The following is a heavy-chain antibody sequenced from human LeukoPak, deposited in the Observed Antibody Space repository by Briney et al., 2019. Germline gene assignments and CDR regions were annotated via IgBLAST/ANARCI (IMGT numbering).Heavy chain of an antibody. CDR1: GLTFSNYW. D-gene: IGHD3-16*01. Sequence: GGGLRLSCAASGLTFSNYWMMGVGQAAERGGEGVANIKERGREKYYVDSVKGRFTISRDNAKTSLYLQMNSLRVEDTGVYYCARGGSVGVLGHWGQGTLVTVSS. CDR2: IKERGREK. CDR3: ARGGSVGVLGH. J-gene: IGHJ4*02. V-gene: IGHV3-7*01.